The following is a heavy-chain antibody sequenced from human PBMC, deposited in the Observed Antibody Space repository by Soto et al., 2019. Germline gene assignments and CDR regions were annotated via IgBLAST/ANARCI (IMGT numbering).Heavy chain of an antibody. CDR1: GDSVSSNSAA. Sequence: SQTLSLTCAISGDSVSSNSAAWNWIRQSPSRGLEWLGRTYYRSKWYNDYAVSVKSRITINPDTSENQFSLQLNSVTPEDTAVYYCAKSRVGIFGVVYYYYGMDVWGQGTTVTV. D-gene: IGHD3-3*01. V-gene: IGHV6-1*01. CDR2: TYYRSKWYN. CDR3: AKSRVGIFGVVYYYYGMDV. J-gene: IGHJ6*02.